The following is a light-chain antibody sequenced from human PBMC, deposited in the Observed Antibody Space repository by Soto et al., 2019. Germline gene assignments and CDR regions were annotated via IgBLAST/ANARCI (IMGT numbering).Light chain of an antibody. CDR1: SSDIVGYNY. Sequence: QSVLTQPASVSGSPGQSITISCTGSSSDIVGYNYVSWYQHHPGKAPKLMIYGVSNRPSGVSNRFSGSKSGNTASLTISGLQAEDEADYYCSSYTNTHTLMFGGGTKLTVL. CDR3: SSYTNTHTLM. J-gene: IGLJ3*02. CDR2: GVS. V-gene: IGLV2-14*01.